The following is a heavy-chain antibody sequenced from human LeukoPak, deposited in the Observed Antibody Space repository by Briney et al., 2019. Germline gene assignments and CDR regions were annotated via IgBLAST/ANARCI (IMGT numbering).Heavy chain of an antibody. CDR2: ISAKNGDT. V-gene: IGHV1-18*01. CDR1: AYIFSNYG. CDR3: ARDVPATTPFDY. D-gene: IGHD1-7*01. J-gene: IGHJ4*02. Sequence: ASVKVSCKASAYIFSNYGISWVRQAPGQGLEWMGWISAKNGDTNYIRKFRGRVTMTTDTSTSTAYMELWSLRSDDTAVYYCARDVPATTPFDYWGQGTLVTVSS.